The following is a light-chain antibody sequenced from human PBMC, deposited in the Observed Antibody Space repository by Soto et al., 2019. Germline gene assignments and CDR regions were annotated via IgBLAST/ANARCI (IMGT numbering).Light chain of an antibody. CDR1: QSVSTY. Sequence: EVVLTQSPATMSLYPGEGATLSCRASQSVSTYLGWYQQKPGQAPRLLIFEASKRATGIPDRISGSGSGTDFTLTISSLEPEDFAVYYCQHRGHRPRTFGQGTKVEMK. J-gene: IGKJ1*01. CDR3: QHRGHRPRT. V-gene: IGKV3-11*01. CDR2: EAS.